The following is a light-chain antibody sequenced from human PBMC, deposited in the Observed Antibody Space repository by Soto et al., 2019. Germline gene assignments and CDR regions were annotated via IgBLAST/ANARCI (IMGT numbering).Light chain of an antibody. V-gene: IGKV3-15*01. CDR3: HQYNNWPPIT. CDR1: QSIRSD. CDR2: GAS. J-gene: IGKJ5*01. Sequence: EIVMTQSPASLSVSPGERVTLSCRASQSIRSDLAWYQHKPGQAPRLLMYGASTRATGTPARFSGSGSGTEFTLTISSLQSEDFAVYFRHQYNNWPPITFGQGTRLEIK.